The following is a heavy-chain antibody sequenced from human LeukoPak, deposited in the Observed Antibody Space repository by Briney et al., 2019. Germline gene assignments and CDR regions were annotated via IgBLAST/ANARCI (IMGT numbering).Heavy chain of an antibody. Sequence: PGGSLRLSCAASGFTFSSYGMHWVRQAPGKGLEWVAFIRYDGSNKYYADSVKGRFTISKDNSKNTLYLQMNSLRAEDTAVYYCTVQLLSYYYYYMDVWGKGTTVTVSS. CDR1: GFTFSSYG. CDR3: TVQLLSYYYYYMDV. CDR2: IRYDGSNK. D-gene: IGHD2-2*01. V-gene: IGHV3-30*02. J-gene: IGHJ6*03.